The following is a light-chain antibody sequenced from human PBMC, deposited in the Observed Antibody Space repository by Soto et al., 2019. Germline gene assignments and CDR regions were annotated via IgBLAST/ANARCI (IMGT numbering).Light chain of an antibody. J-gene: IGKJ4*01. Sequence: EVVMTQSPAALSVSTGERVTLSCRASQSVSNNLAWYQHKPGQAPRLLIYGASTRANGIPARFSGSGSGTEFTLTISSLQSEDFAVYYCQQYNNWLALTFGGGTRWIS. V-gene: IGKV3-15*01. CDR3: QQYNNWLALT. CDR1: QSVSNN. CDR2: GAS.